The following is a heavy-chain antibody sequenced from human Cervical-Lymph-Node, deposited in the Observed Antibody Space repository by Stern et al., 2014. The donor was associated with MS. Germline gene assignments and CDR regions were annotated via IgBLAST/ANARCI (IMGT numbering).Heavy chain of an antibody. J-gene: IGHJ4*02. CDR1: GGTFSSYA. D-gene: IGHD3-16*02. V-gene: IGHV1-69*01. CDR3: AGGDYDYVWGSYRRLDY. Sequence: VQLVESGAEVKKPGSSVKVSCKASGGTFSSYAISWVRQAPGQGLEWMGGIIPIFGTANYAQKFQGRVTITADESTSTAYMELSSLRSEDTAVYYCAGGDYDYVWGSYRRLDYWGQGTLVTVSS. CDR2: IIPIFGTA.